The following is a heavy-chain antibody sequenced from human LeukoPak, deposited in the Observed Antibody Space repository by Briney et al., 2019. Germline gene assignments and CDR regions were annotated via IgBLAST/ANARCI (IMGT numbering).Heavy chain of an antibody. J-gene: IGHJ3*02. CDR1: GYSFTSYW. CDR2: IYPGGSDT. V-gene: IGHV5-51*01. D-gene: IGHD1-26*01. CDR3: ARPRIVGATDAFDI. Sequence: GESLKISCKCSGYSFTSYWIGWVRQMPGKGLEWMGIIYPGGSDTRYSPSFQGQVTVSADKSISTAYLQWSSLKASDTAMYYCARPRIVGATDAFDIWGQGTMVTVSS.